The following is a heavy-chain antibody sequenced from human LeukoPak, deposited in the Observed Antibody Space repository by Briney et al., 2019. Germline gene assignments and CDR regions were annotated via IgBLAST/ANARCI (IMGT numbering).Heavy chain of an antibody. V-gene: IGHV3-7*01. D-gene: IGHD3-10*01. J-gene: IGHJ4*02. CDR2: IKQDGSEK. CDR1: GFTFSSYW. CDR3: ASLLWFGESSLDY. Sequence: GGSLRLSCAASGFTFSSYWMSWVRQAPGKGLEWVANIKQDGSEKYYVDSVKGRFTISRDNAKNSLYLQMNSLRAEDTAVYYCASLLWFGESSLDYWGQGTLVTVSS.